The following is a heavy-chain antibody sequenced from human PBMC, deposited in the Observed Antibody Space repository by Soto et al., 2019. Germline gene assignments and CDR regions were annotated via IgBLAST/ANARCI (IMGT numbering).Heavy chain of an antibody. Sequence: GASVKVSCKASGYTFTSYGISWVRQAPGQGLEWMGWISAYNGNTNYAQKLQGRVTMTTDTSTSTAYMELRSLRSDDTAVYYCARASSTFCVVPACSGMDVWGQGTTVTVSS. CDR1: GYTFTSYG. D-gene: IGHD2-2*01. CDR2: ISAYNGNT. CDR3: ARASSTFCVVPACSGMDV. V-gene: IGHV1-18*01. J-gene: IGHJ6*02.